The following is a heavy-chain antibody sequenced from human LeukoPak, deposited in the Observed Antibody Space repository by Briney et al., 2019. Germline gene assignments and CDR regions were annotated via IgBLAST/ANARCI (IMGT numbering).Heavy chain of an antibody. Sequence: PGGSLRLSCAASGFTFSIYAMSGVRQAPGKGLEWVSAISGSGGSTYYADSVKGRFTISRDNSKNTLYLQMNSLRAEDTAVYYCGLGYSSSWYAFDYWSQGTLVTVSS. CDR1: GFTFSIYA. D-gene: IGHD6-13*01. CDR3: GLGYSSSWYAFDY. J-gene: IGHJ4*02. V-gene: IGHV3-23*01. CDR2: ISGSGGST.